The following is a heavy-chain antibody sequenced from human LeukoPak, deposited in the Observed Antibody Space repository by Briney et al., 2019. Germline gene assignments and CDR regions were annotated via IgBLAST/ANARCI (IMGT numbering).Heavy chain of an antibody. CDR3: AAYGSGSRDY. Sequence: SETLSLTCAVSGGSISSGGYSWSWIRQPPGKGLEWIGYIYHSGSTYYNPSLKSRVTISVDTSKNQFSLKLSSVTAADTAVYYCAAYGSGSRDYWGQGTLVTVSS. CDR2: IYHSGST. V-gene: IGHV4-30-2*01. D-gene: IGHD3-10*01. CDR1: GGSISSGGYS. J-gene: IGHJ4*02.